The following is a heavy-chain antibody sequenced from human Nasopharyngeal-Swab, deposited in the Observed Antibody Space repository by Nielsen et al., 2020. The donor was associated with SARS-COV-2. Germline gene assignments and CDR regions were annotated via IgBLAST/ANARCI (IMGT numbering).Heavy chain of an antibody. D-gene: IGHD1-26*01. Sequence: VRQMPGKGLEWMGIIYPGDSDTRYSPSFQGQVTISADKSISTAYLQRSSLKASDTAMYYCARLYSGSYFDPFDIWGQGTMVTVSS. V-gene: IGHV5-51*01. CDR3: ARLYSGSYFDPFDI. J-gene: IGHJ3*02. CDR2: IYPGDSDT.